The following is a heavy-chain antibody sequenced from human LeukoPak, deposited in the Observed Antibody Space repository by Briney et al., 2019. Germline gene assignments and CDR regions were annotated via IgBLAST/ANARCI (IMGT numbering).Heavy chain of an antibody. CDR3: ARSMVRGVTNPPDY. Sequence: PGGSLRLSCAASGFTFSSYAMSWVRQAPGKGLEWVANIKQDGSEKYYVDSVKGRFTISRDNAKNSLYLQMNSLRAEDTAVYYCARSMVRGVTNPPDYWGQGTLVTVSS. J-gene: IGHJ4*02. CDR2: IKQDGSEK. D-gene: IGHD3-10*01. CDR1: GFTFSSYA. V-gene: IGHV3-7*01.